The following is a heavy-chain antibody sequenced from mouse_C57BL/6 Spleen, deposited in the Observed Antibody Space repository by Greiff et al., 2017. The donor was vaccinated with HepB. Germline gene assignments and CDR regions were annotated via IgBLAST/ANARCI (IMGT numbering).Heavy chain of an antibody. CDR2: IDPETGGT. V-gene: IGHV1-15*01. CDR1: GYTFTDYE. D-gene: IGHD2-5*01. Sequence: QVQLKQSGAELVRPGASVTLSCKASGYTFTDYEMHWVKQTPVHGLEWIGAIDPETGGTAYNQKFKGKAILTADKSSSTAYMELRSLTSEDSAVYYCTRRYYSNSYWYFDVWGTGTTVTVSS. J-gene: IGHJ1*03. CDR3: TRRYYSNSYWYFDV.